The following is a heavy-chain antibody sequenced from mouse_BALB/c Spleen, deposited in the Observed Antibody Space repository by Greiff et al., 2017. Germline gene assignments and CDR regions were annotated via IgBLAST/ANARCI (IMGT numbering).Heavy chain of an antibody. D-gene: IGHD3-3*01. CDR2: IYPGDGDT. J-gene: IGHJ2*01. Sequence: QVQLQQSGAELVRPGSSVKISCKASGYAFSSYWMNWVKQRPGQGLEWIGQIYPGDGDTNYNEKFKGKATLTADKSSSTAYMQLSSLTSENSAVYFCARWGDHYFDYWGQGTTLTVSS. V-gene: IGHV1-80*01. CDR1: GYAFSSYW. CDR3: ARWGDHYFDY.